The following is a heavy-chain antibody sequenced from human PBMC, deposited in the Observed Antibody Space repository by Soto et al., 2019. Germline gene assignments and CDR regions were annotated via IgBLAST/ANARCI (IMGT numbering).Heavy chain of an antibody. D-gene: IGHD4-17*01. CDR3: AKEIRTVGYYYGMDV. CDR2: ISYDGSNK. J-gene: IGHJ6*02. V-gene: IGHV3-30*18. Sequence: QVQLVESGGGVVQPGRSLRLSCAASGFTFSSYGMHWVRQAPGKGLEWVAVISYDGSNKYYVDSVKGRFTISRDNSKNTLYLQMNSLRAEDTAVYYCAKEIRTVGYYYGMDVWGQGTTVTVSS. CDR1: GFTFSSYG.